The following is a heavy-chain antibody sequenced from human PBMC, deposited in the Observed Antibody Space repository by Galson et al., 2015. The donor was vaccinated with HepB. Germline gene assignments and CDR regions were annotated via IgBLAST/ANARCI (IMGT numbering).Heavy chain of an antibody. J-gene: IGHJ4*02. D-gene: IGHD5-18*01. CDR3: ARDPDTAMVPDY. V-gene: IGHV3-21*01. CDR1: GFTFSSYS. Sequence: SLRLSCAASGFTFSSYSMNWVRQAPGKGLEWVSSISSSSSYIYYADSVKGRFTISRDNAKNSLYLQMNSLRAEDTAVYYCARDPDTAMVPDYWGQGTLVTVSS. CDR2: ISSSSSYI.